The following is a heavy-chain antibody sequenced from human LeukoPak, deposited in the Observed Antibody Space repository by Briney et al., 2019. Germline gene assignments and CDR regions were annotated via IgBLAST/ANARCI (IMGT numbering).Heavy chain of an antibody. D-gene: IGHD3-3*01. CDR3: ARVRDFWSGLYFDY. Sequence: SETLSLTCTVSGGSISSYYWSWIRQPPGKGLEWIGYIYYSGTTNYNPSLKSRVTISVDTSKNQFSLKLSSVTAADTAVYYCARVRDFWSGLYFDYWGQGTLVTVSS. J-gene: IGHJ4*02. CDR1: GGSISSYY. CDR2: IYYSGTT. V-gene: IGHV4-59*01.